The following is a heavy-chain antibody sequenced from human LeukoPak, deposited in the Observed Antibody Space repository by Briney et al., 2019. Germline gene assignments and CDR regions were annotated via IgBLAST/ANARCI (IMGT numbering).Heavy chain of an antibody. CDR3: ARGPPNWGFDL. CDR2: MSSNSGDT. Sequence: ASLKVSCKPSVYTFTRYYINFVRHATAHRLEWMGWMSSNSGDTGYAQQFQGRVTMTRDTSISTAYMELSSLTSEDTAVYFCARGPPNWGFDLWRQGPMVTVSS. CDR1: VYTFTRYY. J-gene: IGHJ3*01. V-gene: IGHV1-8*01. D-gene: IGHD7-27*01.